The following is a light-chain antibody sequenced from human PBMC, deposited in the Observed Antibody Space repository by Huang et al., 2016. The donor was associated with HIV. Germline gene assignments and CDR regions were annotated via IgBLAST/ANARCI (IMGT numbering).Light chain of an antibody. Sequence: DIQMTQSPSSLSASVVERLTITCRASQTYRIHLNWYQQKAGKAPNLLFYAASSLQNVVPSRFSGSGSGTDFTLTISSLQPEDFATYFCQQSYRSYTFGQGTKLEIK. J-gene: IGKJ2*01. CDR3: QQSYRSYT. V-gene: IGKV1-39*01. CDR2: AAS. CDR1: QTYRIH.